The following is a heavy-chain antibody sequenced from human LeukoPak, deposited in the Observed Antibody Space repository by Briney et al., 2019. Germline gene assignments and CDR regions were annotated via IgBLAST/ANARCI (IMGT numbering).Heavy chain of an antibody. CDR1: GYTFSTYG. CDR3: AKVPGSFDAFDI. J-gene: IGHJ3*02. CDR2: IRYDGSNK. V-gene: IGHV3-30*02. D-gene: IGHD2-15*01. Sequence: GGSLRLSCAASGYTFSTYGMHWVRQAPGKGLEWVAFIRYDGSNKYYADSVKGRFTTARDKSKISLYLKMNSLRAEDTAVYYCAKVPGSFDAFDIWGQGTMVTVSS.